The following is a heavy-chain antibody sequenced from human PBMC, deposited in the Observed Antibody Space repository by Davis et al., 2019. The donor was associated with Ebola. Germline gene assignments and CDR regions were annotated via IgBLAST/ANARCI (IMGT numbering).Heavy chain of an antibody. CDR3: ARDGYYGSGSYFDY. Sequence: GSLRLSCTVSGGSISSYYWSWIRQPPGKGLEWIGYIYYSGSTNYNPSLKSRVTISVDTSKNQFSLKLSSVTAADTAVYHCARDGYYGSGSYFDYWGQGTLVTVSS. J-gene: IGHJ4*02. CDR1: GGSISSYY. V-gene: IGHV4-59*01. CDR2: IYYSGST. D-gene: IGHD3-10*01.